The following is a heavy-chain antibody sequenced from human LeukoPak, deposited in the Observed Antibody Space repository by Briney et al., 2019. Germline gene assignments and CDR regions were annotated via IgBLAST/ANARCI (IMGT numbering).Heavy chain of an antibody. J-gene: IGHJ4*02. CDR3: ARGPIYSGSYPFDY. Sequence: SETLSLTCAVSGYSISSGYYWGWIRQPPGKGLEWIGSIYHSGSTYYNPSLKSRVTISVDTSKNQFSLKLSSVTAADTAVYYCARGPIYSGSYPFDYWGQGTLVTVSS. V-gene: IGHV4-38-2*01. CDR2: IYHSGST. D-gene: IGHD1-26*01. CDR1: GYSISSGYY.